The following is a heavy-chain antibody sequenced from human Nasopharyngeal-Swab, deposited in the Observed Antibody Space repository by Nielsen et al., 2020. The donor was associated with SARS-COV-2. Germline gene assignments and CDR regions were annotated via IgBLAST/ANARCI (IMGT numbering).Heavy chain of an antibody. D-gene: IGHD1-26*01. CDR3: AKDLILGPPDYFDY. CDR1: GFTFSIYA. CDR2: TSHDESHK. Sequence: GESLKISCSASGFTFSIYAMHWVRQAPGKGLEWVAVTSHDESHKYYAGSVHGRFTISRDNSKNTLYLQMYSLRTEDTAVYFCAKDLILGPPDYFDYWGPGTLVTVSS. J-gene: IGHJ4*02. V-gene: IGHV3-30-3*02.